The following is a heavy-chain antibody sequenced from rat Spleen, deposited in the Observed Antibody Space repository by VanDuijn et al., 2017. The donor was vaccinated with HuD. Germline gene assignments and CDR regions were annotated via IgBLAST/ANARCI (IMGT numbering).Heavy chain of an antibody. CDR1: GFSLTSYH. CDR3: ARRAKYYYDGSYYYVHFDY. V-gene: IGHV2-15*01. Sequence: QVQLKESGPGLMQPSQTLSLTCIVSGFSLTSYHVHWVRQSPGKGLEWMAVIWSGGNTDYSSALKSRLSISRDTSKSQVLLKMNSLQTEDTAMYFCARRAKYYYDGSYYYVHFDYWGQGVMVTVSS. CDR2: IWSGGNT. J-gene: IGHJ2*01. D-gene: IGHD1-12*02.